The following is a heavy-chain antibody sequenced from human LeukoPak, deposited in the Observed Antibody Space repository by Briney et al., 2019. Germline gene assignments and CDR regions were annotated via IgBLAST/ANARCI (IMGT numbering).Heavy chain of an antibody. D-gene: IGHD1-26*01. CDR3: AKDSLGATVFDY. J-gene: IGHJ4*02. Sequence: GGSLRLSCAASGFTFSSYAMSWVRQAPGKGLEWVSTISGSGGNTWCADSVKGRFTISRDNSKNTLYLQMNSLRAEDTAVYYCAKDSLGATVFDYWGQGTLVTVSS. CDR2: ISGSGGNT. CDR1: GFTFSSYA. V-gene: IGHV3-23*01.